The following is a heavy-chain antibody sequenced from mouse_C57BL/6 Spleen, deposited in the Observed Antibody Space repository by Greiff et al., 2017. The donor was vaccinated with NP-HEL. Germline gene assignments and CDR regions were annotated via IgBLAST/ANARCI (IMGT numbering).Heavy chain of an antibody. CDR2: ISSGSSTI. CDR3: AREVDDGAWFAY. V-gene: IGHV5-17*01. J-gene: IGHJ3*01. D-gene: IGHD2-12*01. CDR1: GFTFSDYG. Sequence: EVQRVESGGGLVKPGGSLKLSCAASGFTFSDYGMHWVRQAPEKGLEWVAYISSGSSTIYYAETVKGRFTISIDNAKNTLFLQMTSLRSEDTAMYYCAREVDDGAWFAYWGQGTLVTVSA.